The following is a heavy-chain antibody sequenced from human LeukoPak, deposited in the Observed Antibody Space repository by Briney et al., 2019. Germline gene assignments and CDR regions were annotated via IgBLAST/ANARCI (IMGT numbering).Heavy chain of an antibody. Sequence: PSETLSLTCIVSGGSISSYYWSWIRQPPGKGLEWIGEINHSGSTNYNPSLKSRVTISVDTSKNQFSLKLSSVTAADTAVYYCARLRGYYYGSGRYDYWGQGTLVTVSS. CDR2: INHSGST. V-gene: IGHV4-34*01. CDR3: ARLRGYYYGSGRYDY. D-gene: IGHD3-10*01. J-gene: IGHJ4*02. CDR1: GGSISSYY.